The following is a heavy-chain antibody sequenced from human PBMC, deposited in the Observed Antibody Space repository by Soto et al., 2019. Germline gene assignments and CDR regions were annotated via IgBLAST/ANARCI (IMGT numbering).Heavy chain of an antibody. V-gene: IGHV1-24*01. D-gene: IGHD3-10*01. CDR2: FDPEDGET. CDR3: ATGPRAVLLWFGESYFDY. CDR1: GYTLTELS. Sequence: GASVKVSCKVSGYTLTELSMHWVRQAPGKGLEWMGGFDPEDGETIYAQKFQGRVTMTEDTSTDTAYMELSSLRSEDTAVYYCATGPRAVLLWFGESYFDYWGQGTLVTVSS. J-gene: IGHJ4*02.